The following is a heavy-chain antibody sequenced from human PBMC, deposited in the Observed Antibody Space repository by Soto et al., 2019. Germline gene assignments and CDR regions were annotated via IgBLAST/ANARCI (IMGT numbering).Heavy chain of an antibody. J-gene: IGHJ5*02. CDR3: ASVPDR. Sequence: QLQLQESGSGLVKPSQTLSLTCAVSGGSSRSGGYSGSWIRQAPGKGLEWLGYIYHSGSTYYTRAPKSRVTISGDRSKNQCSLKLSSVTASDTAVDYCASVPDRWGQGTLVTVSS. D-gene: IGHD2-2*01. V-gene: IGHV4-30-2*01. CDR1: GGSSRSGGYS. CDR2: IYHSGST.